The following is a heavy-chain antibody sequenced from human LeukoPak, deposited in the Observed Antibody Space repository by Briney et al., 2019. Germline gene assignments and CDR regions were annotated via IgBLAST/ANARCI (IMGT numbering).Heavy chain of an antibody. V-gene: IGHV3-23*01. CDR1: GFTFSDFW. Sequence: GGSLRLSCAGSGFTFSDFWMTWVRQTPGKGLEWVSAISGSGGSTYYADSVKGRFTISRDNSKNTLYLHMDSLRVEDTAVYYCAKDQTVAVAGPFDNWGQGTLVTVSS. CDR2: ISGSGGST. D-gene: IGHD6-19*01. CDR3: AKDQTVAVAGPFDN. J-gene: IGHJ4*02.